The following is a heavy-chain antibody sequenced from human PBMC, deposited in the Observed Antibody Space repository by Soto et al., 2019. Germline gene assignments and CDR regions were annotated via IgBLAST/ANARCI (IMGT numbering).Heavy chain of an antibody. CDR2: IHYIGGT. V-gene: IGHV4-59*01. J-gene: IGHJ3*02. CDR1: GGSISTSY. CDR3: ATGMATIPDAFDI. D-gene: IGHD5-12*01. Sequence: SETLSLTCTVSGGSISTSYCTWIRQPPGKGLEWIGHIHYIGGTNYNPSLKSRVTISSDTSKNQFSLKMTSMTDADTAVYYCATGMATIPDAFDIWGQGTMVTVSS.